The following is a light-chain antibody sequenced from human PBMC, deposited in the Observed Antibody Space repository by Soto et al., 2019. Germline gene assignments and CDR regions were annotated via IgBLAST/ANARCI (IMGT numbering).Light chain of an antibody. CDR2: KAS. Sequence: DIQMTQSPSTLSASVGDRVTITCRASQSISSWLAWYQQKQGKAPKLLIYKASSLESGVPSRFSGSGSGTEFTLTISSLQPDDFSTYYCQHYNSYSSTFGQGTKVEIK. CDR3: QHYNSYSST. V-gene: IGKV1-5*03. CDR1: QSISSW. J-gene: IGKJ1*01.